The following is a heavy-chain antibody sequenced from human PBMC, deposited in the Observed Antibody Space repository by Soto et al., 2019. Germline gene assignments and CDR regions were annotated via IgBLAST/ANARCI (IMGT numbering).Heavy chain of an antibody. D-gene: IGHD2-15*01. J-gene: IGHJ4*02. Sequence: EVQLVESGGGLVQPGGSLRLSCAASGFTFSSYWMTWVRQAPGKGLEWVANIKQDGSEKYYVDSVTGRFTISRDNAMNSLLLQMSSLKAEDTAVYYCARGAAYCTADTCYQKNFFDYWGQGTLATVSS. CDR2: IKQDGSEK. V-gene: IGHV3-7*01. CDR1: GFTFSSYW. CDR3: ARGAAYCTADTCYQKNFFDY.